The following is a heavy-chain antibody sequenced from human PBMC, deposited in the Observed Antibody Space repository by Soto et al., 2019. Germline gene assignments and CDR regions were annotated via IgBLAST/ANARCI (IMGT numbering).Heavy chain of an antibody. V-gene: IGHV4-30-4*01. D-gene: IGHD5-18*01. CDR3: AREGLLDTAMVN. Sequence: QVQLQGSGPGLVKPSQTLSLTCTVSGGSISSGDYYWSWIRQPPVKVLEWIGDIYYSGSTYYNPSLKSRVTISVDTSKNQFSLKLSSVTAADTAVYYGAREGLLDTAMVNCGQRTLVTVSS. J-gene: IGHJ4*02. CDR2: IYYSGST. CDR1: GGSISSGDYY.